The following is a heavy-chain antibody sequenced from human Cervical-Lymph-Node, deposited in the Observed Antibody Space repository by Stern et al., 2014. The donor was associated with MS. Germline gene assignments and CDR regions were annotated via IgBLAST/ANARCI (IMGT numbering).Heavy chain of an antibody. D-gene: IGHD6-19*01. CDR3: ARGGSGWPFDH. CDR1: GYSFTIYG. Sequence: VQLVQSGAEVKKPGASVKVSCKASGYSFTIYGISWVRQAPGQVLEWMGWISPYNGNTNYVQKLQGRVTMTIDTSTSTAYMELGNLRSDDTAVYYCARGGSGWPFDHWGQGTLVTVSS. CDR2: ISPYNGNT. J-gene: IGHJ4*02. V-gene: IGHV1-18*01.